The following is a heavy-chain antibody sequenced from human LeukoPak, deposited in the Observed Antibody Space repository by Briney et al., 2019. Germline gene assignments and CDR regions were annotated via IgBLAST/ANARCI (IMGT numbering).Heavy chain of an antibody. D-gene: IGHD2-2*01. J-gene: IGHJ4*02. CDR3: AREVVPAAPGDY. CDR1: GYTFTGYY. V-gene: IGHV1-2*02. CDR2: INPNSGGT. Sequence: ASVKVSCKASGYTFTGYYMHWVRQAPGQGLERMGWINPNSGGTNYAQKFQGRVTMTRDTSISTAYMELSRLRSDDTAGYYCAREVVPAAPGDYWGQGTLVTVSS.